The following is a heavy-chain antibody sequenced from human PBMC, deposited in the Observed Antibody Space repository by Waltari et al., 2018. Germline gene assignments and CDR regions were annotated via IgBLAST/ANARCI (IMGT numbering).Heavy chain of an antibody. CDR3: AKVAGQYYFDY. CDR2: ISGSGGST. D-gene: IGHD6-19*01. CDR1: GFTFSSYA. V-gene: IGHV3-23*01. J-gene: IGHJ4*02. Sequence: EVQLLESGGGLVQPGGSLRLSCAASGFTFSSYAMSWVRQAPGKGLEWVSAISGSGGSTDSADSGKGRFTISRDNSKNTLSLQMNSLRAEDTAVYYCAKVAGQYYFDYWGQGTLVTVSS.